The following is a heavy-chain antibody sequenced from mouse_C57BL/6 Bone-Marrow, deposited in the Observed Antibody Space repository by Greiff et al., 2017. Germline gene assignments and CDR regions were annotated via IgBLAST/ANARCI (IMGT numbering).Heavy chain of an antibody. D-gene: IGHD2-5*01. CDR3: AKRIYSNYVLYAMDY. CDR2: IHPNSGST. CDR1: GYTFTSYW. Sequence: VKLQQPGAELVKPGASVKLSCKATGYTFTSYWMHWVKQRPGQGLEWIGMIHPNSGSTNYNEKFKSKATLTVDKSSSKAYMELSSLTSEDSAVYYCAKRIYSNYVLYAMDYWGQGTSVTVSS. J-gene: IGHJ4*01. V-gene: IGHV1-64*01.